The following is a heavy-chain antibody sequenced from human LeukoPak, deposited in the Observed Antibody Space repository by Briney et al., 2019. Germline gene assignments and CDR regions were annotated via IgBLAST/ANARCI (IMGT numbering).Heavy chain of an antibody. CDR1: GFTVSSNY. Sequence: PGGSRRLSCAASGFTVSSNYMSWVRQAPGKGLEWVSVIYSGGSTYYADSVKGRLTISRDNSKNTLYLQMNSLRAEDTAVYYCARVDVLLWFGELDSYYYYYYMDVWGKGTTVTISS. V-gene: IGHV3-66*01. J-gene: IGHJ6*03. D-gene: IGHD3-10*01. CDR2: IYSGGST. CDR3: ARVDVLLWFGELDSYYYYYYMDV.